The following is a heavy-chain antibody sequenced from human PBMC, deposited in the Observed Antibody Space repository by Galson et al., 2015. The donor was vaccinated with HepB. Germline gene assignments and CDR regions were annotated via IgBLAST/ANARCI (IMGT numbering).Heavy chain of an antibody. CDR3: ARTSYSGSWTDEGYFDY. CDR2: IDWEDDK. V-gene: IGHV2-70*11. Sequence: PALVKPTQTLTLTCTFSGFSLSTSGMCVSWIRQPPGKALEWLARIDWEDDKYYNTSLKTRLTISKDTSKNQVVLTLTNMDPVDTGTYYCARTSYSGSWTDEGYFDYWGQGTLVTVSS. D-gene: IGHD1-26*01. J-gene: IGHJ4*02. CDR1: GFSLSTSGMC.